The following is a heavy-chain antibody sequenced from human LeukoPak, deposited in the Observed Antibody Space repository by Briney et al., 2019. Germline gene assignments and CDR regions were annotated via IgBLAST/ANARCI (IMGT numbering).Heavy chain of an antibody. Sequence: GGSLRLSCAASGFSISNYWMSWVRQAPGKRLEWVSSISSSSSYIYYADSEKGRFTISRDNAKNSLYLQMNSLRAEDTAVYYCARGSDDYYDSSGYLSLAFDIWGQGTMVTVSS. CDR1: GFSISNYW. CDR3: ARGSDDYYDSSGYLSLAFDI. D-gene: IGHD3-22*01. CDR2: ISSSSSYI. V-gene: IGHV3-21*01. J-gene: IGHJ3*02.